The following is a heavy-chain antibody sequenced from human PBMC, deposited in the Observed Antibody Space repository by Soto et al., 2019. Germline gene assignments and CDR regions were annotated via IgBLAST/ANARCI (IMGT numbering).Heavy chain of an antibody. Sequence: QVQLVESWGGVVQPGRSLRLSCAASGFTFSSYGMHWVRQAPGKGLEWVAVIWYDGSNKYYADSVKGRFTISRDNSKNTLYLQMNSLRAEDTAVYYCARAQGLYYYDSSGSLGGDYWGQGTLVTVSS. CDR2: IWYDGSNK. CDR1: GFTFSSYG. J-gene: IGHJ4*02. V-gene: IGHV3-33*01. D-gene: IGHD3-22*01. CDR3: ARAQGLYYYDSSGSLGGDY.